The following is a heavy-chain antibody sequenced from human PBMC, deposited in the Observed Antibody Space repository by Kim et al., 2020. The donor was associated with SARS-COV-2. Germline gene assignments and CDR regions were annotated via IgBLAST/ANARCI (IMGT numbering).Heavy chain of an antibody. CDR2: ISYDGSNK. CDR3: ARPLITMVRGVDNWFDP. CDR1: GFTFSSYA. Sequence: GGSLRLSCAASGFTFSSYAMHWVRQAPGKGLEWVAVISYDGSNKYYADSVKGRFTISRDNSKNTLYLQMNSLRAEDTAVYYCARPLITMVRGVDNWFDPWGQGTLVTVSS. D-gene: IGHD3-10*01. V-gene: IGHV3-30*04. J-gene: IGHJ5*02.